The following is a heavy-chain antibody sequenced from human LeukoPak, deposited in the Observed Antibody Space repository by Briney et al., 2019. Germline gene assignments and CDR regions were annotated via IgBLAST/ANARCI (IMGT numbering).Heavy chain of an antibody. D-gene: IGHD3-3*01. V-gene: IGHV4-59*08. CDR2: VYYSGST. Sequence: SETLSLTCTVSGGSINNYFWSWIRQPPGKGLEWLGYVYYSGSTRYSPSLKSRVTISLDTSKNQFSLKLSSVTAADTAAYFCVRHLMTIFGVVIKPGPFDPWGQGTLVTVSS. J-gene: IGHJ5*02. CDR3: VRHLMTIFGVVIKPGPFDP. CDR1: GGSINNYF.